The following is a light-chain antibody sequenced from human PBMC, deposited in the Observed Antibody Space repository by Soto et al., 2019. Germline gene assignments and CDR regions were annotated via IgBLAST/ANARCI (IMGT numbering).Light chain of an antibody. V-gene: IGKV3-20*01. CDR1: QSVSSDY. CDR2: GAS. CDR3: QQYGSSPPT. J-gene: IGKJ2*01. Sequence: EIVLTQSPGTLSFSPGERATLSCRASQSVSSDYLAWYQQKPGQAPRLLIYGASSRATGIPDRFSGSGSGTDFTLTVRRLEPEDFAVFYCQQYGSSPPTFGQGTKVEIK.